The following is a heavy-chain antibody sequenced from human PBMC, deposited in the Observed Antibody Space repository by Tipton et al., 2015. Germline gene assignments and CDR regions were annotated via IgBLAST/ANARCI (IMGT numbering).Heavy chain of an antibody. CDR1: GGSISSSSYY. D-gene: IGHD4-17*01. Sequence: TLSLTCSVSGGSISSSSYYWDWIRQPPGKGLEWIGNIYYSGSTYYNPSLKSRVTTSVDTSKNQFSLRLSSVTAADTAVYYCARHTVTTEFDVFDIWGQGTRVTVSS. CDR2: IYYSGST. CDR3: ARHTVTTEFDVFDI. V-gene: IGHV4-39*07. J-gene: IGHJ3*02.